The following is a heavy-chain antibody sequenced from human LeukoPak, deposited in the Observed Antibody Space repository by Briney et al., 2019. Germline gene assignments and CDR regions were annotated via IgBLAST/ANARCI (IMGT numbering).Heavy chain of an antibody. D-gene: IGHD2-21*02. CDR1: GFTISDYH. CDR2: SSSSSSY. J-gene: IGHJ4*02. Sequence: PGGSLRLSCAASGFTISDYHMSWIRQAPGKGLEWVSYSSSSSSYTYADSVKGRFTISRDNAENSLYLQMNSLRVEDTAVYYCARDQHCGGDCPIDYWGQGTLVTVSS. CDR3: ARDQHCGGDCPIDY. V-gene: IGHV3-11*05.